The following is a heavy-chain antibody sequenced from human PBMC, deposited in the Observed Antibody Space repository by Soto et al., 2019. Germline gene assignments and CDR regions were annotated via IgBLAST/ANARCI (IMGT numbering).Heavy chain of an antibody. V-gene: IGHV3-21*01. CDR1: GFTFSSAA. CDR3: ASTYCSGGSCFNKYYYYYMDV. J-gene: IGHJ6*03. Sequence: GGSLRLSCVAAGFTFSSAAMNWVRQAPGKGLEWVSSISSSSSNIHYADSVKGRFTISRDNAKNSLYLQMNSLRAEDTAVYYCASTYCSGGSCFNKYYYYYMDVWGKGTTVTVSS. D-gene: IGHD2-15*01. CDR2: ISSSSSNI.